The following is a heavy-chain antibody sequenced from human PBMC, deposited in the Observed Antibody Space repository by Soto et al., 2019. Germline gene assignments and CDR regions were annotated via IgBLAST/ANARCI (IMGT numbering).Heavy chain of an antibody. CDR2: IYYNGKT. D-gene: IGHD5-12*01. CDR3: ASPKPQMATLDY. J-gene: IGHJ4*02. Sequence: PSETLSLTCTVSGGSIISSYWSWIRQPPGGGLEWVGYIYYNGKTYYNPALQSRATISADASKSQFSLKLTSVTAADTAVYYCASPKPQMATLDYWSQGTLVTVS. V-gene: IGHV4-59*12. CDR1: GGSIISSY.